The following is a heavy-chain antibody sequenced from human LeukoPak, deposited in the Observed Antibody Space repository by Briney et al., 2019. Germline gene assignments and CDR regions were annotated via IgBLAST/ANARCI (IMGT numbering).Heavy chain of an antibody. J-gene: IGHJ4*02. V-gene: IGHV1-2*02. Sequence: ASVKVSCKASGYTFTGYYMHWVRQAPGQGLEWMGWINPKSGGTNYAQKFQGRVTMTRDTSISTLYMELSRPRSDDTAVYYCARDWVFDCWGQGTLVTVSS. CDR2: INPKSGGT. CDR1: GYTFTGYY. D-gene: IGHD3-16*01. CDR3: ARDWVFDC.